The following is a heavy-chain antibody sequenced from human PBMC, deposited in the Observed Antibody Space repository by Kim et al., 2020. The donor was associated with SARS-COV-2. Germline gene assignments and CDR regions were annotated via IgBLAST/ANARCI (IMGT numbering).Heavy chain of an antibody. CDR2: ISYDGSNK. V-gene: IGHV3-30*18. CDR3: AKAALGSYFSNVDY. D-gene: IGHD1-26*01. Sequence: GGSLRLSCAASGFTFSSYGMHWVRQAPGKGLEWVAVISYDGSNKYYADSVKGRFTISRDNSKNTLYLQMNSLREEDTAVYHCAKAALGSYFSNVDYWGQGTLLTVSS. J-gene: IGHJ4*02. CDR1: GFTFSSYG.